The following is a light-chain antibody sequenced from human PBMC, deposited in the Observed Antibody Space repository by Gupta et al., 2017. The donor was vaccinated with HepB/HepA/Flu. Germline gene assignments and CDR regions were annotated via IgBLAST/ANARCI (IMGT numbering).Light chain of an antibody. J-gene: IGKJ1*01. CDR3: QQCHSSPWT. CDR2: GAS. CDR1: QTVTSAY. Sequence: EIVLTQSPGTLSFSPGERATLSCRASQTVTSAYLAWYQQKPGQAPRLLIYGASSRATGIPDRFSGSGSGTEFTLTISRLEPEDFAVYYCQQCHSSPWTFGQGIXVEIK. V-gene: IGKV3-20*01.